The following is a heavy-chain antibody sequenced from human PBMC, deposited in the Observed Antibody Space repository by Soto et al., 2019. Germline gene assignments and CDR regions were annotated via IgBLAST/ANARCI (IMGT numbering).Heavy chain of an antibody. J-gene: IGHJ5*02. D-gene: IGHD5-18*01. CDR3: PKATAMAYQWFGP. V-gene: IGHV3-30*18. Sequence: QVELVESGGGVVQPGRSLRLSCVASGFTFCGYCMHWVRQAPGKGLEWVAAISHDGSDRYYAYSVKGRFTISRDNSKNSIYLQMNSLTSEDTSIYFCPKATAMAYQWFGPWGQGTLVTVPP. CDR2: ISHDGSDR. CDR1: GFTFCGYC.